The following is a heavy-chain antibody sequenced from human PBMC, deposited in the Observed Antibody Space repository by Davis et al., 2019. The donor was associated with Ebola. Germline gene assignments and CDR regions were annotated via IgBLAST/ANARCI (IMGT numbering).Heavy chain of an antibody. D-gene: IGHD1-26*01. J-gene: IGHJ4*02. CDR1: GGSISSSSYY. V-gene: IGHV4-39*01. Sequence: PSETLSLTCTVSGGSISSSSYYWGWIRQPPGKGLEWIGSIYYSGSTYYNPSLKSRVTISVDTSKNQFSLKLSSVTAADTAVYYCARPRWYSGGYYFDYWGQGTLVTVSS. CDR3: ARPRWYSGGYYFDY. CDR2: IYYSGST.